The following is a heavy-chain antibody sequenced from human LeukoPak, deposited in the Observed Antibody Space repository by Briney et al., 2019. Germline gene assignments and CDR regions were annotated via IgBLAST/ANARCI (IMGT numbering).Heavy chain of an antibody. CDR1: GYTFTTYA. D-gene: IGHD6-13*01. J-gene: IGHJ4*02. CDR2: INTNTGTP. Sequence: ASVKVSCKASGYTFTTYAVNWVRQAPGQGLEWMGWINTNTGTPTYAQGFTGRFVFSLDTSVSTAYLQISSLKAEDTAMYYCAREVGSSSWYYFDYWGQGTLVTVSS. CDR3: AREVGSSSWYYFDY. V-gene: IGHV7-4-1*02.